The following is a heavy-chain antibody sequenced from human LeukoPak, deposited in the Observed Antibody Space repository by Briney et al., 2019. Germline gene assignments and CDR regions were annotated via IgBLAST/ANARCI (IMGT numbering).Heavy chain of an antibody. J-gene: IGHJ4*02. D-gene: IGHD3-22*01. CDR3: AKFADSSGYYRYYFDY. CDR2: IIGSGGST. Sequence: GGSLRLSCAASGFTFSSYAMSWVRQAPGKGLEWVSAIIGSGGSTYYADSVKGRFTISRDNSKNTLYLQMNSLRAEDTAVYYCAKFADSSGYYRYYFDYWGQGTLVTVSS. CDR1: GFTFSSYA. V-gene: IGHV3-23*01.